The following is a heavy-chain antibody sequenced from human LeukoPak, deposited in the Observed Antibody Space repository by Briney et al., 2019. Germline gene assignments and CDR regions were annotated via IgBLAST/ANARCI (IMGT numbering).Heavy chain of an antibody. CDR2: IRGSGDDT. CDR3: AKDQLNWDISDY. Sequence: GGSLRLSCAASGSTFSNYAISWVRQAPGEGLEWVSAIRGSGDDTYYADSVKGRFTISRDNSKNTLYLQMNSLRAEDTAVYYCAKDQLNWDISDYWGQGTLVTVSS. CDR1: GSTFSNYA. J-gene: IGHJ4*02. D-gene: IGHD1-1*01. V-gene: IGHV3-23*01.